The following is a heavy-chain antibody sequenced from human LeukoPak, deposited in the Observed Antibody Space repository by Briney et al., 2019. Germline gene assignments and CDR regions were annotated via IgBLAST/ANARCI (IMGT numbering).Heavy chain of an antibody. D-gene: IGHD3-10*01. J-gene: IGHJ4*02. Sequence: SETLSLTCTVSGGSISSSSYYWGWIRQPPGKGLEWIGSIYYSGSTYYNPSLKSQVTISVDTSKNQFSLKLSSVTAADTAVYYCAREVIEYYYGSGSYTLTSWGQGTLVTVSS. CDR1: GGSISSSSYY. CDR2: IYYSGST. CDR3: AREVIEYYYGSGSYTLTS. V-gene: IGHV4-39*02.